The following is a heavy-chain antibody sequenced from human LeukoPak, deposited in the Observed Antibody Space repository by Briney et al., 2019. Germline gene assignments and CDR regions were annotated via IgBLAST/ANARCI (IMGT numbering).Heavy chain of an antibody. J-gene: IGHJ4*02. CDR3: FAGIDY. V-gene: IGHV3-21*01. CDR2: ISSSTTNYI. CDR1: GFTFSNYN. Sequence: PGGSLRLSCAASGFTFSNYNMNWVRQAPGKGLERVSSISSSTTNYIYYADSVKGRFAISRDNAKNSLYLQMNSLRGEDTAVYYCFAGIDYWGQGTLVTVSS. D-gene: IGHD1-26*01.